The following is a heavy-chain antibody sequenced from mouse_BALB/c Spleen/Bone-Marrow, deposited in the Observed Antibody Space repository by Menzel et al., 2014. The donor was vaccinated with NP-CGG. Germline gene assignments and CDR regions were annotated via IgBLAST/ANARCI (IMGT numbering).Heavy chain of an antibody. CDR1: GFTFSDFY. CDR2: SRNKAKYYTT. D-gene: IGHD2-10*02. V-gene: IGHV7-1*02. J-gene: IGHJ3*01. CDR3: ARDVGYGNYFVY. Sequence: DVQLVESGGGLVQPGDSLRLSCATSGFTFSDFYMEWVRQPLGKRLEWIAASRNKAKYYTTEYSASVKSRFTVSRDTSQSVLYLQMNALRAEDNAIYYCARDVGYGNYFVYWGQGTLVTVSA.